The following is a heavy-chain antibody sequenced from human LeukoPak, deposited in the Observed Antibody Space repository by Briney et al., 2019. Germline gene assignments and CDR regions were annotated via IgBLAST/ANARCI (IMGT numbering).Heavy chain of an antibody. V-gene: IGHV4-39*01. CDR1: GGSISSSSYS. CDR2: IYYSGST. Sequence: KPSETLSLTCTVSGGSISSSSYSWGWIRQPPGKGLEWIGSIYYSGSTYYNPSLKSRVTISVDTSKNQFSLKLSSVTAADTAVYYCASDYGGNYGYWGQGTLVTVSS. J-gene: IGHJ4*02. CDR3: ASDYGGNYGY. D-gene: IGHD4-23*01.